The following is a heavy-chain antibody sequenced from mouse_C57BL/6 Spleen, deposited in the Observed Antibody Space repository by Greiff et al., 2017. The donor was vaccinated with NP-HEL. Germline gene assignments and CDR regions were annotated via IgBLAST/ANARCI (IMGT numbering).Heavy chain of an antibody. CDR2: ISDGGSYT. Sequence: EVHLVESGGGLVKPGGSLKLSCAASGFTFSSYAMSWVHQTPEKRLEWVATISDGGSYTYYPDNVKGRFTISRDTAKNNLYLQMSHLKSEDTAMYYCARGYDLAYWGQGTLVTVSA. CDR3: ARGYDLAY. J-gene: IGHJ3*01. V-gene: IGHV5-4*01. D-gene: IGHD2-3*01. CDR1: GFTFSSYA.